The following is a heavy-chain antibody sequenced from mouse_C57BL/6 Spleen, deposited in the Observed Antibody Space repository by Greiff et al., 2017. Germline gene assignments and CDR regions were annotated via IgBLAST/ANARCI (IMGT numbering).Heavy chain of an antibody. D-gene: IGHD2-3*01. CDR3: AREHYDGYYV. V-gene: IGHV1-80*01. CDR1: GYAFSSYW. CDR2: IYPGDGDT. Sequence: VKLMESGAELVKPGASVKISCKASGYAFSSYWMNWVKQRPGKGLEWIGQIYPGDGDTNYNGKFKGKATLTADKSSSTAYMQLSSLTSEDSAVYFCAREHYDGYYVWGQGTTLTVSS. J-gene: IGHJ2*01.